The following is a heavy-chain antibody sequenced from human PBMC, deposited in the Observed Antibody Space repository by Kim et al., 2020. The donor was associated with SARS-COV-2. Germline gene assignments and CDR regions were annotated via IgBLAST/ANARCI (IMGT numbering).Heavy chain of an antibody. CDR2: ISYDGSNK. Sequence: GGSLRLSCAASGFTFSSYAMHWVRQAPGKGLEWVAVISYDGSNKYYADSVKGRFTISRDNSKNTLYLQMNSLRAEDTAVYYCARGMIYYDILTGYFYWGQGTLVTVSS. CDR3: ARGMIYYDILTGYFY. CDR1: GFTFSSYA. D-gene: IGHD3-9*01. V-gene: IGHV3-30-3*01. J-gene: IGHJ4*02.